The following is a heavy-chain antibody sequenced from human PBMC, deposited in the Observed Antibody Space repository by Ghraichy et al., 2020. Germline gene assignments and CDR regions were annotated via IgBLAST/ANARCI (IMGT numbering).Heavy chain of an antibody. V-gene: IGHV2-26*01. Sequence: SGPTLVKPTEALTLTCTVSGFSLSNARVGVSWIRQPPGKALEWLAHLFPNDEKSYSTSLKSRLTISKDTSKSQVVLTMTNMDPVDTATYYCARMGASGFWSGYYAGDAFHYWGQGALVTVSS. J-gene: IGHJ4*02. CDR1: GFSLSNARVG. CDR3: ARMGASGFWSGYYAGDAFHY. D-gene: IGHD3-3*01. CDR2: LFPNDEK.